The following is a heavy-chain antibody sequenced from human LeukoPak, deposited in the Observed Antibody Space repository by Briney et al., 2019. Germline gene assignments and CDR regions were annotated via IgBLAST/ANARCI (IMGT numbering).Heavy chain of an antibody. CDR1: GFTFRNHW. V-gene: IGHV3-74*03. Sequence: GGSLRLSCAASGFTFRNHWMHWVRQTPGQVLASVSRISSDGRSTTYADSVKRRFTISRDNAKNTLYLQMNNLRAEDTAMYYCARDQRVTGRPDIDYWCQGTLVIVSS. CDR2: ISSDGRST. J-gene: IGHJ4*02. CDR3: ARDQRVTGRPDIDY. D-gene: IGHD6-6*01.